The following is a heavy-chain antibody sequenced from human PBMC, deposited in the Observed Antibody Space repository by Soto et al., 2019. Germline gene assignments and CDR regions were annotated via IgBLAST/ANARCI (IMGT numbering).Heavy chain of an antibody. Sequence: GGSLRLSCAASGFTFSSYWMSWVRQAPGKGLEWVANIKQDGSEKYYVDSVKGRFTISRDNAKNSLYLQMNSLRAEDTAVYYCARGLGSGSYSFDYWGQGTLVTVSS. CDR3: ARGLGSGSYSFDY. D-gene: IGHD3-10*01. V-gene: IGHV3-7*01. J-gene: IGHJ4*02. CDR1: GFTFSSYW. CDR2: IKQDGSEK.